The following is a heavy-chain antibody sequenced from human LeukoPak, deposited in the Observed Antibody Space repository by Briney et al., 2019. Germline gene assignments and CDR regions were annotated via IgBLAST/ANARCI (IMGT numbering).Heavy chain of an antibody. CDR1: GGSINSYY. CDR3: ARVTRLILDAFDV. J-gene: IGHJ3*01. Sequence: PSETLSLTCTLSGGSINSYYWTWIRQPPGKGLECIGYISDSGSTNYNPSLWGRVTMSVDRSNNNFSLNLRSVTAADTAVYYCARVTRLILDAFDVWGQGTMVTVSS. CDR2: ISDSGST. V-gene: IGHV4-59*01.